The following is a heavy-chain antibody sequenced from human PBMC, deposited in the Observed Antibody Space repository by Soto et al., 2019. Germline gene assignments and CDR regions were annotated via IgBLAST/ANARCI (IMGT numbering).Heavy chain of an antibody. Sequence: QVHLVESGGGVVQPAQSLRLSCAASGFTFSTYAMHWLRQAPGKGLEWVAIISYDSMNIFYGDSVKGRFTILRDNSKNTLSLQMNSLRREDTGVYYCAKTDPGGRCSGVCYPDYWGQGALVTVSS. CDR3: AKTDPGGRCSGVCYPDY. J-gene: IGHJ4*02. CDR1: GFTFSTYA. CDR2: ISYDSMNI. V-gene: IGHV3-30*18. D-gene: IGHD2-21*02.